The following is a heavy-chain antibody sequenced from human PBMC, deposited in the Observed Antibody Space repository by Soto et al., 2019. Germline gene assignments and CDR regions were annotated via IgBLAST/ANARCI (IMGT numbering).Heavy chain of an antibody. CDR3: ARGSGWLRVFGY. V-gene: IGHV4-34*01. J-gene: IGHJ4*02. CDR1: GGSFSGYY. Sequence: QVQLQPWGAGLLKPSEPLSLTCAVYGGSFSGYYWSWIRQPPGKGLEWIGEINHSGSTNYNPSLKSRVTISVDTSKNQFSLKLSSVTAADTAVYYCARGSGWLRVFGYWGQGTLVTVSS. CDR2: INHSGST. D-gene: IGHD6-19*01.